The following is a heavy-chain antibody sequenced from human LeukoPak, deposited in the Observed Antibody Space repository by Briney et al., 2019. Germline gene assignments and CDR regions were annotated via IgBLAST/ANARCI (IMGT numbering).Heavy chain of an antibody. CDR1: GFTFDDYA. J-gene: IGHJ4*02. CDR3: AKDHEILSSAWYHASWYYFDY. CDR2: ISGDGGST. V-gene: IGHV3-43*02. D-gene: IGHD6-19*01. Sequence: GGSLRLSCAASGFTFDDYAMHWVRQAPGKGMAWVSLISGDGGSTYYADSVKGRFTISRDNSKNSLYLQMNSLRTEDAALYYCAKDHEILSSAWYHASWYYFDYWGQGTLVTVSS.